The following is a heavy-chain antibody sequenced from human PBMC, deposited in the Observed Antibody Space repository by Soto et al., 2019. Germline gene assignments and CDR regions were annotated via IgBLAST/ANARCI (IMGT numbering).Heavy chain of an antibody. J-gene: IGHJ4*02. CDR2: ISSNRRFI. CDR3: ARDSAWAFDY. Sequence: EVQLVESGGGLVQPGGSLRLSCVASGFTFSSYSMNWVRQAPGKGLEWVSYISSNRRFIHHADSVKGRVTISRDKATNSLYLQMNSVRDEDTAVYFCARDSAWAFDYWGQGTLLTVPP. D-gene: IGHD1-26*01. V-gene: IGHV3-48*02. CDR1: GFTFSSYS.